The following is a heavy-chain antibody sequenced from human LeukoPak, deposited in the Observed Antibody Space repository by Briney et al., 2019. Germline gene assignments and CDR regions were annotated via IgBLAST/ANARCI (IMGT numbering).Heavy chain of an antibody. Sequence: ASVKVSCKASGYTFTSYDINWVRQATGQGLEWMGWMNPNSGNTGYAQKFQGRVTMTRNTSISTAYMELSSLRSEATAVYYCARSQRGYSSGWYEQNFDYWGQGTLVTVSS. CDR1: GYTFTSYD. CDR3: ARSQRGYSSGWYEQNFDY. J-gene: IGHJ4*02. D-gene: IGHD6-19*01. CDR2: MNPNSGNT. V-gene: IGHV1-8*01.